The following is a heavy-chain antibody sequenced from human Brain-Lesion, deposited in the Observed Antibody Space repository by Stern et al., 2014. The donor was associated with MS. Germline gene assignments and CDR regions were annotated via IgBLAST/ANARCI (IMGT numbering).Heavy chain of an antibody. Sequence: EVQLEESGGGLVQPGGSLRLSCAASGFSFSGYWMHWVRQAPGKGLQWVSRIDSDESSTAYADSVKGRFPITRDNAKKMVYLQMNSLRAEDTAMYYCALPPYYDFGRTWGQGTLVTVSS. V-gene: IGHV3-74*02. CDR1: GFSFSGYW. J-gene: IGHJ5*02. CDR3: ALPPYYDFGRT. D-gene: IGHD3-3*01. CDR2: IDSDESST.